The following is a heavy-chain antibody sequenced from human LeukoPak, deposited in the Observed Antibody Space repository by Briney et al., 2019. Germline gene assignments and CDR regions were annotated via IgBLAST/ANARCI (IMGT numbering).Heavy chain of an antibody. V-gene: IGHV1-2*02. J-gene: IGHJ6*03. Sequence: ASVKVSCKASGYTFTGYYMDWVRQAPGQGLEWMGWINPNSGGTNYAQKFQGRVTMTRDTSISTAYMELSRLRSDDTAVYYCARDHEQWLVPHYYYYMDVWGKGTTVTVSS. CDR3: ARDHEQWLVPHYYYYMDV. CDR2: INPNSGGT. D-gene: IGHD6-19*01. CDR1: GYTFTGYY.